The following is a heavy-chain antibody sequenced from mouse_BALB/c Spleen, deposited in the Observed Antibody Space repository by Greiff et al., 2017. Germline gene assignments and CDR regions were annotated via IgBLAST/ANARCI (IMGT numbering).Heavy chain of an antibody. J-gene: IGHJ4*01. V-gene: IGHV2-2*02. CDR3: ARKRTYGLDAMDY. D-gene: IGHD1-1*01. CDR1: GFSLTSYG. CDR2: IWSGGST. Sequence: VQLVESGPGLVQPSQSLSITCTVSGFSLTSYGVHWVRQSPGKGLEWLGVIWSGGSTDYNAAFISRLSIIKDKSKSQVFFKMNSLQANDTAIYYCARKRTYGLDAMDYWGQGTSVTVSS.